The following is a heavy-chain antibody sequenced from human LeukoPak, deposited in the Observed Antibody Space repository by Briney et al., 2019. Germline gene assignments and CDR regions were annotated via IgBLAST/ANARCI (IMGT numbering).Heavy chain of an antibody. D-gene: IGHD4-11*01. Sequence: SVKVSCKAAGGTFSSYAISWVRQAPGQGLEWMGGIIPIFGTANYAQKFQGRVTITADESTSTAYMELSSLRSEDTAVYYCARDPEAMTTVRYFDYWGQGTLVTVSS. CDR1: GGTFSSYA. V-gene: IGHV1-69*13. CDR3: ARDPEAMTTVRYFDY. J-gene: IGHJ4*02. CDR2: IIPIFGTA.